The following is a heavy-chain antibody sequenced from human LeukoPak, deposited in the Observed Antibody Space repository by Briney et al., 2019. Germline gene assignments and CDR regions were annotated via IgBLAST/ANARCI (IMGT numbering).Heavy chain of an antibody. J-gene: IGHJ6*02. CDR1: GFTFDDYA. CDR2: ISWNSGSI. Sequence: PGRSLRLSCAASGFTFDDYAMHWVRQAPGKGLEWVSGISWNSGSIGYADSVKGRFTISRDNAKNSLYLQMNSLRAEDTALYYCATGIAVYGMDVWGQRTTVTVSS. D-gene: IGHD6-13*01. CDR3: ATGIAVYGMDV. V-gene: IGHV3-9*01.